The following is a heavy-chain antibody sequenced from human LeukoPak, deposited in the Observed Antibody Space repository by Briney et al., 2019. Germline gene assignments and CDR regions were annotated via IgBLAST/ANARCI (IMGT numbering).Heavy chain of an antibody. V-gene: IGHV3-23*01. CDR3: AKCPTYDSSGYSGY. D-gene: IGHD3-22*01. J-gene: IGHJ4*02. CDR2: ISGSGGST. Sequence: GGSLRLSCAASGFTFTNCAMSWVRQAPGKGLEWVSAISGSGGSTYYADSVKGRFTISRDNSKNTLYLQMNSLRAEDTAVYYCAKCPTYDSSGYSGYWGQGTLVTVSS. CDR1: GFTFTNCA.